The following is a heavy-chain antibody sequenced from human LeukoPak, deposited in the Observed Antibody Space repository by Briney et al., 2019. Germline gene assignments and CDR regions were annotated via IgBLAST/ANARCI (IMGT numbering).Heavy chain of an antibody. CDR2: ISSSSSYI. J-gene: IGHJ4*02. D-gene: IGHD5-12*01. V-gene: IGHV3-21*01. Sequence: GGSLRLSCAASGFTFSSYSMNWVRQAPGKGLEWVSSISSSSSYIYYADSVKGRFTISRDKAKNSLYLQMNSLRTEDTGVYYCARGPLAYYFDCWGQGTLVTVSS. CDR3: ARGPLAYYFDC. CDR1: GFTFSSYS.